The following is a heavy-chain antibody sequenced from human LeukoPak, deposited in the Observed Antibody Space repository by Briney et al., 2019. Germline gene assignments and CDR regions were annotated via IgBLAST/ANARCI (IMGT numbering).Heavy chain of an antibody. CDR3: ARITDIAAALDIDP. CDR1: GYSFTGYY. V-gene: IGHV1-2*02. J-gene: IGHJ5*02. D-gene: IGHD6-25*01. CDR2: INPNSGDT. Sequence: GASVKVSCKASGYSFTGYYMHWVRQAPGQGLEWMGWINPNSGDTKYAQKFQGRVTMTRDTSISTAYMELSRLRSDDTAVYYCARITDIAAALDIDPWGQGTLVTVSS.